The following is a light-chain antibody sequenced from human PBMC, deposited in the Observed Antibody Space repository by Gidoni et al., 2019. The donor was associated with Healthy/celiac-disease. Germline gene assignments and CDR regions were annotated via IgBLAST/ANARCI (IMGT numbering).Light chain of an antibody. Sequence: QSALTQPASVPGSPGQSITISFTGTSSDVCGYNSVSWYQQHPGKAPKLMIYEVSNRPSGVSNRFSGSKSGNTASLTISGLQAEDEADYYCSSYTSSSTYVFGTGTKVTVL. CDR1: SSDVCGYNS. CDR3: SSYTSSSTYV. J-gene: IGLJ1*01. V-gene: IGLV2-14*01. CDR2: EVS.